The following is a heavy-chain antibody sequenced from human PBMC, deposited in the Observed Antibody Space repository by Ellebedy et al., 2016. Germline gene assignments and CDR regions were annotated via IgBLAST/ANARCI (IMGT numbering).Heavy chain of an antibody. CDR3: ARRSSGVPDY. CDR2: IKQDGSEK. D-gene: IGHD3-10*01. J-gene: IGHJ4*02. CDR1: GFTFNKYW. Sequence: GESLKISXAASGFTFNKYWMIWVRQAPGKGLEWVAKIKQDGSEKYYVDSVKGRFTISRDNAKNSLYLQMNSLKAEDTAVYYCARRSSGVPDYWGQGTLVTVSS. V-gene: IGHV3-7*01.